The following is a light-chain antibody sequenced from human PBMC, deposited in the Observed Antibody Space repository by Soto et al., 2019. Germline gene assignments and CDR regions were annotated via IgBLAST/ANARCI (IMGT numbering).Light chain of an antibody. Sequence: EIVLTQSPATLSLSPGESATLSCRASQSVSSYLAWYQQKHGQAPRLLIYDASNRATGIPARFSGSGSGTDFTLTISSLEPEDFAVYYCQQRSNWPPATFGGGTKVEIK. V-gene: IGKV3-11*01. CDR3: QQRSNWPPAT. CDR1: QSVSSY. J-gene: IGKJ4*01. CDR2: DAS.